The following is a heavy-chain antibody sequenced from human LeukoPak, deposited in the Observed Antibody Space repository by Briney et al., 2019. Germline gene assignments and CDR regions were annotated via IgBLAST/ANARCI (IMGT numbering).Heavy chain of an antibody. CDR1: GFTFSSYA. D-gene: IGHD3-3*01. V-gene: IGHV3-33*08. J-gene: IGHJ4*02. CDR2: IWYDGSNK. Sequence: GGSLRLSCAASGFTFSSYAMSWVRQAPGKGLEWVAVIWYDGSNKYYADSVKGRFTISRDNSKNTLYLQMNSLRAEDTAVYYCARGRRIITIFGVVIEGTYFDYWGQGTLVTVSS. CDR3: ARGRRIITIFGVVIEGTYFDY.